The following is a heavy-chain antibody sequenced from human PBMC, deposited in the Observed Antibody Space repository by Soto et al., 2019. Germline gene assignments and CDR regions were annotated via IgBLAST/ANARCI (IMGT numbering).Heavy chain of an antibody. J-gene: IGHJ4*02. CDR3: ARGSSWSYFDY. CDR1: GYTFTSYA. CDR2: INTANDNT. Sequence: QVQLVQSGAEVKKPGASVKVSCRASGYTFTSYAIHWVRQAPGQRPEWMGWINTANDNTKYSQKFQGRVTITRDTSASIVYMDLSSLRSEDTAVYYWARGSSWSYFDYWGQGTLVTVSS. D-gene: IGHD6-13*01. V-gene: IGHV1-3*04.